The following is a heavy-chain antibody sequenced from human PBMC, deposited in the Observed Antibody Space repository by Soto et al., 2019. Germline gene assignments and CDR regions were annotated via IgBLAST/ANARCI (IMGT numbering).Heavy chain of an antibody. D-gene: IGHD2-2*01. CDR1: GFTFDDYA. V-gene: IGHV3-9*01. Sequence: PGGSLRLSCAASGFTFDDYAMHWVRQTPGKGLEWVSGISWSSGSIDYADSVKGRFTISRDNAKNSLYLQMNSLRAEDTALYYCAKDIRRCSSTSCYWNWFDSWGQGTLVTVSS. J-gene: IGHJ5*01. CDR3: AKDIRRCSSTSCYWNWFDS. CDR2: ISWSSGSI.